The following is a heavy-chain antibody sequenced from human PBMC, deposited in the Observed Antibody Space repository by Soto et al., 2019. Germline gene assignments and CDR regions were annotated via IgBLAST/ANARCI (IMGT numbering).Heavy chain of an antibody. CDR3: AGDCASRIGGSANGFEY. V-gene: IGHV4-61*01. Sequence: QVQLQESGPGLVKPSETLSLTCTVSGGSVSSGSYYWSWLRQPPGKGLEWTGYIYYSGITDYNPPVKSLVIILVDPAQKECSLKLGSVSAAAPAVYYCAGDCASRIGGSANGFEYWVQGTLGTVSS. J-gene: IGHJ4*02. CDR1: GGSVSSGSYY. CDR2: IYYSGIT. D-gene: IGHD6-19*01.